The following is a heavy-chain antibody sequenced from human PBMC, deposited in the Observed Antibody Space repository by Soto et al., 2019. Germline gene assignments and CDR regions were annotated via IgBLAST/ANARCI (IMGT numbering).Heavy chain of an antibody. J-gene: IGHJ3*02. CDR2: IGTAGDT. D-gene: IGHD2-15*01. Sequence: GGSLRLSCAASGFTFSSYDMHWVRQATGKVLEWVSAIGTAGDTYYPGSVKGRFTISRENAKNSLYLQMNSLRAGDTAVYYCARERQDCSGGSCYPAFDIWGQGTMVTVSS. CDR1: GFTFSSYD. CDR3: ARERQDCSGGSCYPAFDI. V-gene: IGHV3-13*01.